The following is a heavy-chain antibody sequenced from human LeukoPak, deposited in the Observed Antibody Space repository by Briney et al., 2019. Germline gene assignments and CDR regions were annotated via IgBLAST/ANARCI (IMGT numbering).Heavy chain of an antibody. J-gene: IGHJ4*02. CDR3: ARDFRSCSSTSCYAGFY. CDR2: IIPILGIE. D-gene: IGHD2-2*01. CDR1: GGTFSSYA. V-gene: IGHV1-69*04. Sequence: SVKVSCKASGGTFSSYAISWVRQAPGQGLEWMGRIIPILGIENYAQKFQGRVTITADKSTSTAHMELSSLRSEDTAVYYCARDFRSCSSTSCYAGFYWGQGTLVTVSS.